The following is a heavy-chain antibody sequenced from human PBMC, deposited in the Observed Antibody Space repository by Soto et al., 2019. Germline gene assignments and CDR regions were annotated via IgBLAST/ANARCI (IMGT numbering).Heavy chain of an antibody. CDR1: GFTFSSYA. Sequence: PGGSLRLSCAASGFTFSSYAMSWVRQAPGKGLEWVSAISGSGGSTYYADSVKGRFTISRDNSKNTLYLQMNSLRAEDTAVYYCAKDPDDILTGPNWFDPWGQGTLVTVSS. V-gene: IGHV3-23*01. CDR2: ISGSGGST. CDR3: AKDPDDILTGPNWFDP. J-gene: IGHJ5*02. D-gene: IGHD3-9*01.